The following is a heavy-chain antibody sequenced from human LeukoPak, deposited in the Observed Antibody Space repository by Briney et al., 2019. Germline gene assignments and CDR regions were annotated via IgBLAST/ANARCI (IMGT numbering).Heavy chain of an antibody. V-gene: IGHV4-34*01. CDR3: ARGFYGDSNWFDP. CDR2: INHSGST. Sequence: SETLSLTCAVYGGSFSGYYWSWIRQPPGKGLEWIGEINHSGSTNYSPSLKSRVTISVEKSKNQFSLKLSSVTAADTAVYYCARGFYGDSNWFDPWGQGTLVTVSS. CDR1: GGSFSGYY. J-gene: IGHJ5*02. D-gene: IGHD4-17*01.